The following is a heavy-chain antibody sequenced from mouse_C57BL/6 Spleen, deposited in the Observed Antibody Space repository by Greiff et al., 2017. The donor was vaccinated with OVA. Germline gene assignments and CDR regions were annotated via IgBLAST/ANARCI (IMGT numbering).Heavy chain of an antibody. V-gene: IGHV3-6*01. Sequence: VQLQQSGPGLVKPSQSLSLTCSVTGYSITSGYYWNWIRQFPGNKLEWMGYISYDGSNNYNPSLKNRISITRDTSKNQFFLKLNSVTTEDTATYYCAREIQLDYWGQGTTLTVSS. CDR2: ISYDGSN. CDR1: GYSITSGYY. CDR3: AREIQLDY. J-gene: IGHJ2*01.